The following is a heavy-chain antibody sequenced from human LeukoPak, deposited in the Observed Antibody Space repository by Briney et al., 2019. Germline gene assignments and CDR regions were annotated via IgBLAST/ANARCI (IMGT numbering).Heavy chain of an antibody. Sequence: GGSLRLSCAASGFTFSSYYMRWVRQAPGKGLEWVASIKDEDWSDRYYMDSVKGRVTISRYNTKNSVDLQMNSLRAEDTAVYYCARENAGFDLWGQGTMVTVSS. J-gene: IGHJ3*01. CDR3: ARENAGFDL. CDR2: IKDEDWSDR. D-gene: IGHD2-8*01. V-gene: IGHV3-7*04. CDR1: GFTFSSYY.